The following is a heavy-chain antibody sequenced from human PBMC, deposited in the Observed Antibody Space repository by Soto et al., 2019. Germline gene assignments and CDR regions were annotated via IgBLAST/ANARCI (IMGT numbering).Heavy chain of an antibody. J-gene: IGHJ4*02. CDR1: GFNFRDSA. CDR2: IRNKTNNYAT. Sequence: EVQLVESGGGLVQPGGSLKLSCAASGFNFRDSAMHWVRQASGKGLEWVGRIRNKTNNYATAFNAPVKGRFTISRDDSKNMVYLQMNSLKLDDTAVYYCTSRRDGTAVDPLDYWGQGTLVTVSS. V-gene: IGHV3-73*02. CDR3: TSRRDGTAVDPLDY. D-gene: IGHD5-18*01.